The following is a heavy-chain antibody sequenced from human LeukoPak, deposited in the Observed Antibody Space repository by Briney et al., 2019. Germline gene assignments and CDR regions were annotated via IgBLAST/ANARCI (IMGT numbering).Heavy chain of an antibody. D-gene: IGHD3-3*01. J-gene: IGHJ4*02. CDR1: GGSISSSDSY. CDR3: ARLKTSYYDFWSGYYSGGIDY. V-gene: IGHV4-39*01. Sequence: KSSETLSLTCTVSGGSISSSDSYWGWIRQPPGKGLEWIGTIYYSGSSYYNPSLKSRVSILVDTSTNQFSLKLSSVTAADTAVYYCARLKTSYYDFWSGYYSGGIDYWGQGTLVTVSS. CDR2: IYYSGSS.